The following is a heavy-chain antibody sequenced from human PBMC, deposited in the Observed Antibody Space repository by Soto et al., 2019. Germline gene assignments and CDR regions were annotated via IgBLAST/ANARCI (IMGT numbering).Heavy chain of an antibody. CDR1: GFTFSSYW. CDR2: IKQDGSEK. Sequence: SGGSLRLSCAASGFTFSSYWMSWVRQAPGKGLEWVANIKQDGSEKYYVDSVKGRFTISRDNAKNSLYLQMNSLRAEDTAVYYCARAKRDLDYYYYGMDVWGQGTTVTVSS. CDR3: ARAKRDLDYYYYGMDV. D-gene: IGHD3-16*01. V-gene: IGHV3-7*01. J-gene: IGHJ6*02.